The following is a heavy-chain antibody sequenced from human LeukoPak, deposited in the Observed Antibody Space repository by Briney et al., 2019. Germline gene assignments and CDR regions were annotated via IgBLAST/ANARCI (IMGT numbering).Heavy chain of an antibody. V-gene: IGHV3-64*01. CDR2: ISSNGGST. Sequence: GGSLRLSCAASGFTFSSYAMHWVRQAPGKGLEHVSAISSNGGSTYYANSVKGRFTISRDNSKNTLYLQMGSLRAEDMAVYYCARERSSYYGMDVWGQGTTVTVSS. CDR3: ARERSSYYGMDV. CDR1: GFTFSSYA. J-gene: IGHJ6*02. D-gene: IGHD2-2*01.